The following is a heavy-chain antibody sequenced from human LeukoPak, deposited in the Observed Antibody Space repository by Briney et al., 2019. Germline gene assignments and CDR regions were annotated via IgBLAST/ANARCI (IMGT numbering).Heavy chain of an antibody. CDR1: GFTFGAYL. D-gene: IGHD6-19*01. CDR3: AKPAVAGDY. J-gene: IGHJ4*02. V-gene: IGHV3-23*01. Sequence: GGSLRLSCTASGFTFGAYLISWVRQAPGKGLEWVSGISGGGGGTYYADSVKGRFTISRDNSKNTLYLQMNSLRAEDTAVYYCAKPAVAGDYWGQGTLVTVSS. CDR2: ISGGGGGT.